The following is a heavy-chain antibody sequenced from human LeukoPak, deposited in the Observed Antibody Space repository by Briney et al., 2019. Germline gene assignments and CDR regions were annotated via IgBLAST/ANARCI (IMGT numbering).Heavy chain of an antibody. V-gene: IGHV4-4*02. Sequence: PSETLSLTCGVSGGSIRGTNWWSWVRQPPGQGLEWIGEISLRGLTNYNPALRSRLTLSLDASKNQVSLSLTSVTAADTAVYYCSRESGPFSPFGFWGQGTLVSVHS. CDR1: GGSIRGTNW. D-gene: IGHD1-26*01. J-gene: IGHJ4*02. CDR2: ISLRGLT. CDR3: SRESGPFSPFGF.